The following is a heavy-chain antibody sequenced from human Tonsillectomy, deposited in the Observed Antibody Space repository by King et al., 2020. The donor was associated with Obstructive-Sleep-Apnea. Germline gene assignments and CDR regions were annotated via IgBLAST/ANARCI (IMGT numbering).Heavy chain of an antibody. CDR2: IHYSWST. J-gene: IGHJ4*02. V-gene: IGHV4-31*03. CDR3: ARDSSYSGYDSPFDY. D-gene: IGHD5-12*01. Sequence: VQLQESGPGLVKPLQTLSLTCTVSGGSISSGGYYWSWIRQHPGNGLEWVGYIHYSWSTYYNPSLKSRVIITVYTSKNQFSLKLSSVTAADTAVYYCARDSSYSGYDSPFDYWGQGTLVTVSS. CDR1: GGSISSGGYY.